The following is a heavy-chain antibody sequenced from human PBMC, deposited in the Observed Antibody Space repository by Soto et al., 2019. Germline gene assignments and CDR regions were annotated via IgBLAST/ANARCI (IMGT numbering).Heavy chain of an antibody. CDR1: GGTFSTFG. CDR3: AKSAPTDAAAKYYYDF. D-gene: IGHD2-15*01. Sequence: SVKVSCKASGGTFSTFGISWVRQAPGQGLEWMGGIIPFFGTARYSQKFEDRITITADESTNTVYMDLRSLTSEDTAIYYCAKSAPTDAAAKYYYDFWGQGALVTVSS. CDR2: IIPFFGTA. V-gene: IGHV1-69*13. J-gene: IGHJ4*02.